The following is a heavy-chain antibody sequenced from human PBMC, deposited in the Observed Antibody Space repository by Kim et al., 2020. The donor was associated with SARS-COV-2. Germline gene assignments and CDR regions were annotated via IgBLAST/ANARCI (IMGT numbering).Heavy chain of an antibody. CDR1: GGSISSYY. CDR3: AREYSSSSWFDP. V-gene: IGHV4-59*01. D-gene: IGHD6-6*01. Sequence: SETLSLTCTVSGGSISSYYWSWIRQPPGKGLEWIGYIYYSGSTNYNPSLKSRVTISVDTSKNQFSLKLSSVTAADTAVYYCAREYSSSSWFDPWGQGTLVTVSS. CDR2: IYYSGST. J-gene: IGHJ5*02.